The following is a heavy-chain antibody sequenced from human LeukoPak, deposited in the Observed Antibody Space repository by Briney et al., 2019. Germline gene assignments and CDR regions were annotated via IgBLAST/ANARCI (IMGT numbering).Heavy chain of an antibody. V-gene: IGHV4-39*07. J-gene: IGHJ4*02. D-gene: IGHD4-17*01. CDR2: IYYSGST. CDR1: GGSISSSSYY. CDR3: ASLLFYGDYLYFDY. Sequence: SETLSLTCTVSGGSISSSSYYWGWIRQPPGKGLEWIGSIYYSGSTYYNPSLKSRVTISVDTSKNQFSLKLSSVTAADTAVYYCASLLFYGDYLYFDYWGQGTLVTVSS.